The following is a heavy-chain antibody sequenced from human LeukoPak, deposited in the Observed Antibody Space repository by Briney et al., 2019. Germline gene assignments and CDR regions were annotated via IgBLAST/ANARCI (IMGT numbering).Heavy chain of an antibody. V-gene: IGHV1-69*04. CDR1: GGTFSSYA. J-gene: IGHJ4*02. CDR3: ARDREANTRKYYFDY. Sequence: SVKVSCKASGGTFSSYAISWVRQAPGQGLEWMGRIIPILGIANYAQKFQGRVTITADKSTSTAYMELSSLRSEDTAVYYCARDREANTRKYYFDYWGQGTLVTVSS. CDR2: IIPILGIA. D-gene: IGHD4/OR15-4a*01.